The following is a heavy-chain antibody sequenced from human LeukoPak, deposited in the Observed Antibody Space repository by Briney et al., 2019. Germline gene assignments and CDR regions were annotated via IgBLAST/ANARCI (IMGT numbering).Heavy chain of an antibody. V-gene: IGHV3-21*01. CDR2: ISSSGSYI. CDR1: AFTFSSYS. Sequence: PGGSLRLSCVASAFTFSSYSMNWVRQAPGKGLEWVSSISSSGSYIYYADSVKGRFTISRDNAKNSLYLQMNSLRAEDTAVYYCARDLYRIVVVPHYFDYWGQGTLVTVSS. CDR3: ARDLYRIVVVPHYFDY. D-gene: IGHD3-22*01. J-gene: IGHJ4*02.